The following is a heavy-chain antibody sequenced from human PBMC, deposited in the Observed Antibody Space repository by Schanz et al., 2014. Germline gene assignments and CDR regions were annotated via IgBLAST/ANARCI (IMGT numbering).Heavy chain of an antibody. CDR1: GFTVSSNH. CDR3: AKQIHYDILTVTRN. V-gene: IGHV3-23*04. CDR2: LSGSGGST. J-gene: IGHJ4*02. D-gene: IGHD3-9*01. Sequence: EGQLAESGGGLVQPGGSLRLSCAVSGFTVSSNHMSWVRQAPGKGLEWVSALSGSGGSTYYADSEKGRFTISRDNSKNTLYLQMNSRRAENTAVYYCAKQIHYDILTVTRNWGQGTLVTVSS.